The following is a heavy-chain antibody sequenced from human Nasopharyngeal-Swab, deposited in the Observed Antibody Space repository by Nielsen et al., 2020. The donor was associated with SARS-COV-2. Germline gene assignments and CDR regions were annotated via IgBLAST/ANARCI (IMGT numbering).Heavy chain of an antibody. Sequence: WVRQAPGQGLEWMAIINPTGGSTSYAQKFQGRVTMTRDTSTSTVYMELSSLRSEDTAVYYCARSGRITIFGVFINYYYMDVWGKGTTVTVSS. J-gene: IGHJ6*03. CDR3: ARSGRITIFGVFINYYYMDV. V-gene: IGHV1-46*01. CDR2: INPTGGST. D-gene: IGHD3-3*01.